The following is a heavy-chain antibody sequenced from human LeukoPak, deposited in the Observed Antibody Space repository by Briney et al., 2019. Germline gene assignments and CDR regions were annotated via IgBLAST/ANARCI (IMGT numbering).Heavy chain of an antibody. CDR1: GLTFSSYG. Sequence: GGSLRLSCEASGLTFSSYGMSWVRQAPGKGLQWVSAITGGGGTTYYADSVNGRFTISRDNSKNMLYLQMNSLRAEGTAVYYCAKMQGHFDYWGQGTLVPVSS. J-gene: IGHJ4*02. CDR2: ITGGGGTT. V-gene: IGHV3-23*01. CDR3: AKMQGHFDY.